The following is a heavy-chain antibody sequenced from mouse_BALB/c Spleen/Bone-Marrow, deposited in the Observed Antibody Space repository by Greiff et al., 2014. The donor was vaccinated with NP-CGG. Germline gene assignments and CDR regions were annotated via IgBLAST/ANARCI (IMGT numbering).Heavy chain of an antibody. CDR3: ARVYLWYFDV. CDR2: IWAGGST. CDR1: GFSFTSYG. J-gene: IGHJ1*01. D-gene: IGHD2-3*01. Sequence: VHLVESGPGLVAPSQSLSITCTVSGFSFTSYGVHWVRQPPGKGLEWLGVIWAGGSTNYNSAIMYRLSISKENSKSQVFLKMNSLQTDDTAVYYCARVYLWYFDVWGAGTTVTVSS. V-gene: IGHV2-9*02.